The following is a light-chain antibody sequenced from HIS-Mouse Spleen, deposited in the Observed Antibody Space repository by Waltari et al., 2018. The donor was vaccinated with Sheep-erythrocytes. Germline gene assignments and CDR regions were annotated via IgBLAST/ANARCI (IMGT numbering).Light chain of an antibody. CDR1: NIGSKS. CDR3: QVWDSSSDHWV. Sequence: SYVLTQPPSVSVAPGQTARITCGGNNIGSKSVHWYQQKPGQAPVLVVYGDSDRPSGIPEGFSGSNAGNTATLTISRVEAGDEADYYCQVWDSSSDHWVFGGGTKLTVL. J-gene: IGLJ3*02. V-gene: IGLV3-21*02. CDR2: GDS.